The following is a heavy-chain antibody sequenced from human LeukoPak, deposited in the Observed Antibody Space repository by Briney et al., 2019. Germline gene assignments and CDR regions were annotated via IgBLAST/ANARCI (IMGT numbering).Heavy chain of an antibody. CDR1: GGPMSSYY. CDR2: IYYSGST. V-gene: IGHV4-59*08. J-gene: IGHJ3*02. CDR3: ATLITIVRGVDDAFDI. Sequence: SETLSLTCTVSGGPMSSYYWSWIRQPPGKGLEWIGYIYYSGSTNYNPSLKSRVTISVDTSKNQFSLKLSSVTAADTAVYYCATLITIVRGVDDAFDIWGQGTIVTVSS. D-gene: IGHD3-10*01.